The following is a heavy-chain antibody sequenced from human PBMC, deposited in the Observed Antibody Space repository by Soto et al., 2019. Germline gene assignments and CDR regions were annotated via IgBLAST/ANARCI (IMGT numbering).Heavy chain of an antibody. D-gene: IGHD2-15*01. Sequence: SETLSLTCAVYGGSFSGYYWSWIRQPPGKGLEWIGEINHSGSTNYNPSLKSRVTISVDTSKNQFSLKLSSVTAADTAVYYCARKVAATDYFAYWGQGTLVTVSS. V-gene: IGHV4-34*01. CDR2: INHSGST. CDR3: ARKVAATDYFAY. J-gene: IGHJ4*02. CDR1: GGSFSGYY.